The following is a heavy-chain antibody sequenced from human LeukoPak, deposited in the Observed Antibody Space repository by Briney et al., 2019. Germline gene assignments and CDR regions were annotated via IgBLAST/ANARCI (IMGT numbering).Heavy chain of an antibody. CDR3: ASGGWNKFDY. D-gene: IGHD4-23*01. V-gene: IGHV4-59*01. Sequence: SETLSLTYTVSGGSISSYYWSWIRQPPGKGLEWIGYIYYSGSTNYNPSLKSRVTISVDTSKNQFSLKLSSVTAADTAVYYCASGGWNKFDYWGQGTLVTVSS. CDR1: GGSISSYY. CDR2: IYYSGST. J-gene: IGHJ4*02.